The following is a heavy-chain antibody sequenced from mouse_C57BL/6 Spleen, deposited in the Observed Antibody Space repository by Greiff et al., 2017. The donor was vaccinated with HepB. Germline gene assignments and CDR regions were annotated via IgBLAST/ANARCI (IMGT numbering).Heavy chain of an antibody. D-gene: IGHD1-1*01. CDR3: TTEGFTTVVKGFAY. Sequence: EVQLQQSGAELVRPGASVKLSCTASGFNIKDDYMHWVKQRPEQGLEWIGWIDPENGDTEYASKFQGKATITPDTSSNTAYLQLSSLTSEDTAVYYCTTEGFTTVVKGFAYWGQGTLVTVSA. J-gene: IGHJ3*01. CDR2: IDPENGDT. CDR1: GFNIKDDY. V-gene: IGHV14-4*01.